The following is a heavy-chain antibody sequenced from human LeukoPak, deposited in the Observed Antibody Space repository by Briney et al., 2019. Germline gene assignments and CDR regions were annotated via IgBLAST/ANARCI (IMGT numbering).Heavy chain of an antibody. Sequence: GGSLRLSCAASGFTFSSYAMSWVRQAPGKGLDWVSAISESGGTTYYAHSVKGRFTISRDNSKNTLYLQMNSLGADDTAVYSCATVQRGLHWYFDLWGRGTLVTVSS. D-gene: IGHD4-11*01. V-gene: IGHV3-23*01. CDR2: ISESGGTT. CDR3: ATVQRGLHWYFDL. CDR1: GFTFSSYA. J-gene: IGHJ2*01.